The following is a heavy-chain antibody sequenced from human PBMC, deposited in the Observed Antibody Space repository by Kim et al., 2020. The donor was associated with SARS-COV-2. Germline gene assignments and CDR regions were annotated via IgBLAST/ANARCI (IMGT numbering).Heavy chain of an antibody. D-gene: IGHD5-12*01. J-gene: IGHJ4*02. V-gene: IGHV3-21*01. CDR1: GFTFSSYS. CDR3: ARDVEDIVATTKYYFDY. CDR2: ISSSSSYI. Sequence: GGSLRLSCAVSGFTFSSYSMNWVRQAPGKGLEWVSCISSSSSYIYYADSVKGRFTISRDNAKNSLYLQMNSLRAEDTAVYYCARDVEDIVATTKYYFDYWGQGTLVTVSS.